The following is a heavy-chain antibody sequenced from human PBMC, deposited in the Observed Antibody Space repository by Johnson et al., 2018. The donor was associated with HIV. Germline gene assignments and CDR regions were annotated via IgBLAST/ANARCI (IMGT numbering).Heavy chain of an antibody. V-gene: IGHV3-30*03. J-gene: IGHJ3*02. CDR2: ISYDGSNK. CDR3: ARDEITMIVVAGDAFDI. D-gene: IGHD3-22*01. Sequence: QVQLVESGGGLVKPGGSLRLSCAASGFTFSNAWMSWVRQAPGKGLEWVAVISYDGSNKYYADSVKGRFTISRDNSKNTLYLQMNSLRAEDTAVYYCARDEITMIVVAGDAFDIWGQGTMVTVSS. CDR1: GFTFSNAW.